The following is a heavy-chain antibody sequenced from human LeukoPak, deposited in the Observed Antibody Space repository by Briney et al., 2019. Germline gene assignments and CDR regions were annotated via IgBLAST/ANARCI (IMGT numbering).Heavy chain of an antibody. D-gene: IGHD5-24*01. Sequence: SQTLSLTCTVSSGSINRGDYYWSWIRQPAGKGLEWIGRIYSSGNTNYSPSLKSRVTISIDTSKNQFSLRLSSVTAADTAVYYCARVYRRDGYNFDGFDIWGKGTTVTVSS. J-gene: IGHJ3*02. CDR3: ARVYRRDGYNFDGFDI. CDR1: SGSINRGDYY. V-gene: IGHV4-61*02. CDR2: IYSSGNT.